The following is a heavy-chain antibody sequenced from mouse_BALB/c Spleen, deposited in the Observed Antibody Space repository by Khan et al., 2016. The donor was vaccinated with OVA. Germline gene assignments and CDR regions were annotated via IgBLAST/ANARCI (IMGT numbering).Heavy chain of an antibody. CDR2: INPSNDYT. CDR1: GYTFTSYT. V-gene: IGHV1-4*01. D-gene: IGHD2-14*01. J-gene: IGHJ3*01. Sequence: QLKQSGAELARPGASVKMSCKASGYTFTSYTIHWIKKRPGQGLEWIGYINPSNDYTNYNQKFKDKATLTSDKSSTTAYLRLSSLTSDDSAVYNCERDCAYHRNDGWFAYWGQGTLVTVSA. CDR3: ERDCAYHRNDGWFAY.